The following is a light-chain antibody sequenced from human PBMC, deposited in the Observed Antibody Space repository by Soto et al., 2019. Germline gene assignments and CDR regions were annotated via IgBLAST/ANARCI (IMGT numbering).Light chain of an antibody. CDR2: SNN. CDR1: SSNIGSNT. J-gene: IGLJ3*02. V-gene: IGLV1-44*01. Sequence: QSVLTQSPSASGTPGQRVTISCSGSSSNIGSNTVNWYQQLPGTAPKLLIYSNNQRPSGVPDRFSGSKSGTSASLAISGLQSEDEADYYCAAWDDSLNGRVFGGGTKLTV. CDR3: AAWDDSLNGRV.